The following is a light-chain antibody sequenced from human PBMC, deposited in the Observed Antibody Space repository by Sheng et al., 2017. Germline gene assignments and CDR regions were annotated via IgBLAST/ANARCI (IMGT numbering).Light chain of an antibody. V-gene: IGKV3-15*01. CDR1: QSVSVN. CDR3: QQYGSSPPYT. Sequence: EIVMTQSPATLSVSPGERATLSCRASQSVSVNLAWFQQNPGQAPRLLIYAASTRATGIPARFSGSGSGTDFTLTISRLEPEDFAVYYCQQYGSSPPYTFGQGTKLEIK. CDR2: AAS. J-gene: IGKJ2*01.